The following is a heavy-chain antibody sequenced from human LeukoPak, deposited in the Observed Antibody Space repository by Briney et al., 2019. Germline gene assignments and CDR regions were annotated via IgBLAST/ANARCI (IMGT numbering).Heavy chain of an antibody. CDR2: IKSDGSGT. D-gene: IGHD1-26*01. CDR3: ARGGSPPEALGDAFNI. Sequence: PGGSLGLSCAASGFTFSSYWMHWVRQAPGKGLVWVSRIKSDGSGTTYADSVKGRFTISRDNAKNTLYLQMNSLRAEDTAVYYCARGGSPPEALGDAFNIWGQGTMVTVSS. V-gene: IGHV3-74*01. J-gene: IGHJ3*02. CDR1: GFTFSSYW.